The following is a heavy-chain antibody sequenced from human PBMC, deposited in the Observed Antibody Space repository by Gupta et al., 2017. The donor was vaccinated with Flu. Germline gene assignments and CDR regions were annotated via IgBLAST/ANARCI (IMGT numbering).Heavy chain of an antibody. J-gene: IGHJ2*01. Sequence: QVQLQQWGAGLLKPSETLSLTCAVYGGSFSGYYWSWIRQPPGKGLEWIGEINHSGSTNYNPSLKSRVTISVDTSKNQFSLKLSSVTAADTAVYYCARGTMIVVVKARRWYFDLWGRGTLVTVSS. CDR3: ARGTMIVVVKARRWYFDL. D-gene: IGHD3-22*01. CDR1: GGSFSGYY. CDR2: INHSGST. V-gene: IGHV4-34*01.